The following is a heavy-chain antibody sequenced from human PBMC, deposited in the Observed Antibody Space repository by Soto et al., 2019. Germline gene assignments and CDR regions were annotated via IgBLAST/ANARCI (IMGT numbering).Heavy chain of an antibody. CDR3: ARDAGTSGPYSRY. D-gene: IGHD1-26*01. CDR2: INPSGGGT. J-gene: IGHJ4*02. CDR1: GYTFTNYY. Sequence: QVQLVQSGAEVKKPGASVKVSCKASGYTFTNYYMHWVRQAPGQGLEWMGMINPSGGGTDYAQKCKGRVTMTRDTSTRTVYMELSSLRSEDTAVYYCARDAGTSGPYSRYWGQGTLVTVSS. V-gene: IGHV1-46*01.